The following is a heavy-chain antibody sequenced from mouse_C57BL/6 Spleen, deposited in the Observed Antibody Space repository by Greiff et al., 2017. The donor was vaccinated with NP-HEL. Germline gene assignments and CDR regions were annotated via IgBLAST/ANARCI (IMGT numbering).Heavy chain of an antibody. CDR2: IYPNSGGT. J-gene: IGHJ4*01. CDR3: EKEVYGNYDAMDY. D-gene: IGHD1-1*01. V-gene: IGHV1-72*01. Sequence: QVQLQQPGAELVKPGASVKLSCKASGYTFTSYWMHWVKQRPGRGLEWIGSIYPNSGGTQYNQKFKSKATLTVDKPSSTAYMQLSSLTSEDSAVYYCEKEVYGNYDAMDYWGKGTSVTVSS. CDR1: GYTFTSYW.